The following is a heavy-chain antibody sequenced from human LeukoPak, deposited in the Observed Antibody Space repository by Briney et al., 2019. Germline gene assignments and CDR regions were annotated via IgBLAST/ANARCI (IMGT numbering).Heavy chain of an antibody. CDR3: ARNSHYYDSSGFNY. CDR2: INHSGST. CDR1: GGSFSGYY. V-gene: IGHV4-34*01. Sequence: SETLPLTCAVYGGSFSGYYWSWIRQPPGKGLEWIGEINHSGSTNYNPSLKSRVTISVDTSKNQFSLKLSSVTAADTAVYYCARNSHYYDSSGFNYWGQGTLVTVSS. J-gene: IGHJ4*02. D-gene: IGHD3-22*01.